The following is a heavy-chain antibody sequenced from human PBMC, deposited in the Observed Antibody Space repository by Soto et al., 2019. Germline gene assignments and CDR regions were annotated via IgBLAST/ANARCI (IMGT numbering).Heavy chain of an antibody. Sequence: QVQLVQSGAEVKKPGASVKLSCKTSGYTFNRYAVQWVRQAPGQTFEWLGWIHTGDGDTKYSQKFRDRLTIPRDTSPTTAYMELSNLRSEDTAIYYCARVPRYTSDVVQVPAVMFDDWFVPWGQGTLVTVSS. D-gene: IGHD3-16*01. CDR3: ARVPRYTSDVVQVPAVMFDDWFVP. V-gene: IGHV1-3*04. CDR2: IHTGDGDT. J-gene: IGHJ5*02. CDR1: GYTFNRYA.